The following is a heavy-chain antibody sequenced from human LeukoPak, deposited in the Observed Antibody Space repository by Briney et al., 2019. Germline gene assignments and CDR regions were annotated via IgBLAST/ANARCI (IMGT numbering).Heavy chain of an antibody. CDR1: GFTFNSYA. V-gene: IGHV3-48*01. Sequence: GESLRLSCAASGFTFNSYAFNWVRQAPGKGLEWVSYISSSGNVIYYTDSVKGRFTISRDNARNLLSLQMNSLRAEDTAVYYCARGDPIYDFWSGGDYWGQGSLVTVSS. CDR2: ISSSGNVI. D-gene: IGHD3-3*01. J-gene: IGHJ4*02. CDR3: ARGDPIYDFWSGGDY.